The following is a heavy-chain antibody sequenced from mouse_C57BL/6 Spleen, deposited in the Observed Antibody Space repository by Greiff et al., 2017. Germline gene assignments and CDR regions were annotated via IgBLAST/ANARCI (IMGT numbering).Heavy chain of an antibody. Sequence: QVQLKQSGAELVKPGASVKLSCKASGYTFTSYWMQWVKQRPGQGLEWIGEIDPSDSYTNYNQKFKGKATLTVDTSSSTAYMQLSSLTSEDSAVYYCARKDGNYEMDYWGQGTSVTVSS. D-gene: IGHD2-1*01. V-gene: IGHV1-50*01. J-gene: IGHJ4*01. CDR1: GYTFTSYW. CDR2: IDPSDSYT. CDR3: ARKDGNYEMDY.